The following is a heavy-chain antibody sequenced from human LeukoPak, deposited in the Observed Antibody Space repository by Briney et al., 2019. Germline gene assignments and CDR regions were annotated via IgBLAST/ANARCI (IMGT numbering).Heavy chain of an antibody. CDR3: AARAAAGTGDY. CDR2: ISTSSRYI. D-gene: IGHD6-13*01. CDR1: GFTFSNAW. V-gene: IGHV3-11*03. Sequence: GGSLRLSCAASGFTFSNAWMSWVRQAPGKGLEWVSYISTSSRYINYADSVKGRFTISRDNAKNSLYLQTNSLRAEDTAVYYCAARAAAGTGDYWGQGTLVTVSS. J-gene: IGHJ4*02.